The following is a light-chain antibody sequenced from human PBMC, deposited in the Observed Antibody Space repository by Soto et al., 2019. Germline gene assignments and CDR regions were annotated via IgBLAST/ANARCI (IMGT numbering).Light chain of an antibody. CDR3: SSYAGSNFVV. V-gene: IGLV2-8*01. J-gene: IGLJ2*01. CDR1: SSDVGGYNY. Sequence: QSALTQPPSASGSPGQSVTISCTGTSSDVGGYNYVSWYQQHPGKAPKFMIYEVSKRPSGVPDRFSGSKSGNTASLTVSGLQAEDEADYYCSSYAGSNFVVFGGVTKLTVL. CDR2: EVS.